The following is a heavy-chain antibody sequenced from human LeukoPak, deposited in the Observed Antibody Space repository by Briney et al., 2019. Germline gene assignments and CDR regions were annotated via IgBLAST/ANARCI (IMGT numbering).Heavy chain of an antibody. CDR2: INPKNGDT. D-gene: IGHD6-19*01. CDR1: GYTFIGYY. Sequence: ASVTVSCKASGYTFIGYYIHWLQQAPGQGLEWMGWINPKNGDTIYVQNLQGRVTMTRDTSISTVYMELSSLRSDDAAVYYCARGPASGGYDYWGQGTLVTVSS. J-gene: IGHJ4*02. CDR3: ARGPASGGYDY. V-gene: IGHV1-2*02.